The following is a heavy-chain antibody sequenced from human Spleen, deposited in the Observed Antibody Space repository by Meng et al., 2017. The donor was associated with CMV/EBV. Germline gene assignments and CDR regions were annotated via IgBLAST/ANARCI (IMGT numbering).Heavy chain of an antibody. Sequence: QVQLQESGPGLVKPSQTLSLTCTVSGGSISSGDYYWSWIRQPPGKGLEWIGYIYYSGSTYYNPSLKSRVTISVDTSKNQFSLKLSSVTAADTAVYYCARGPYYYDSSGYYYYFDYWGQGTLGTVSS. D-gene: IGHD3-22*01. J-gene: IGHJ4*02. CDR2: IYYSGST. CDR1: GGSISSGDYY. CDR3: ARGPYYYDSSGYYYYFDY. V-gene: IGHV4-30-4*08.